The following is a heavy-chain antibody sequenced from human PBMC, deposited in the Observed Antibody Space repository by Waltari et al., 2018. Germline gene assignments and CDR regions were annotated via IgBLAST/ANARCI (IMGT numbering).Heavy chain of an antibody. V-gene: IGHV4-39*07. CDR3: SRVTRPLFDY. Sequence: QLQLQESGPGLVKPSETLSLTCTVSGGSISSSSYYWGWIRQPPGKGLEWIGRIYYSGITDYNPSLKSRVTITADTSTDTAYMELSSLRSEDTAVYYCSRVTRPLFDYWGQGTLVTVSS. J-gene: IGHJ4*02. CDR2: IYYSGIT. CDR1: GGSISSSSYY. D-gene: IGHD2-2*01.